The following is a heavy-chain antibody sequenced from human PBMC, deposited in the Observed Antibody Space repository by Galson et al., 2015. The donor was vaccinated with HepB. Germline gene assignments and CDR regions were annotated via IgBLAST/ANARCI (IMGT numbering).Heavy chain of an antibody. J-gene: IGHJ1*01. Sequence: SVKVSCKVSGYTLTELSMHWVRQAPGKGLEWMGGFDPEDGETIYAQKFQGRVTMTEDTSTDTAYMELSSLRSEDTAVYYCATVALGYSSGWYSFFQHWGQGTLVTVSS. D-gene: IGHD6-19*01. CDR2: FDPEDGET. CDR1: GYTLTELS. V-gene: IGHV1-24*01. CDR3: ATVALGYSSGWYSFFQH.